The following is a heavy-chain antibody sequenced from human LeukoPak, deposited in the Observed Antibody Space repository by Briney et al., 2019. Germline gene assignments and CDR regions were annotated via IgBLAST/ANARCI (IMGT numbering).Heavy chain of an antibody. J-gene: IGHJ3*02. CDR1: GXTFSSYA. CDR3: AKDGGKGAPYCSSTSCHDAFDI. D-gene: IGHD2-2*01. Sequence: PGGSLRLSCAASGXTFSSYAMSWVRQAPGKGREWVSAISGSGGSTYYADSVKGRFTISRDNSKNTLYLQMNSLRAEDTAVYYCAKDGGKGAPYCSSTSCHDAFDIWGQGTMVTVSS. CDR2: ISGSGGST. V-gene: IGHV3-23*01.